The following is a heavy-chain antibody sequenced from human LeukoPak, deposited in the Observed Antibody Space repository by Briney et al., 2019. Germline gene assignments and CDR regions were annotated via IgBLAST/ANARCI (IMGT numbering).Heavy chain of an antibody. V-gene: IGHV3-30*03. CDR2: ISYDGSNK. Sequence: GGSLRLSCAASGFSFSSYWMSWVRQAPGKGLEWVAVISYDGSNKYYADSVKGRFTISRDNSKNTLYLQMNSLRAEDTAVYYCARDSLDTAMVGYYYYYYYMDVWGKGTTVTVSS. CDR3: ARDSLDTAMVGYYYYYYYMDV. D-gene: IGHD5-18*01. J-gene: IGHJ6*03. CDR1: GFSFSSYW.